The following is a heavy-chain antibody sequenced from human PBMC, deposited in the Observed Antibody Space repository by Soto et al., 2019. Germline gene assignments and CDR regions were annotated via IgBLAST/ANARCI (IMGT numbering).Heavy chain of an antibody. CDR1: GFTFSSYA. J-gene: IGHJ4*02. V-gene: IGHV3-23*01. CDR2: ISGSGGST. Sequence: GESLRLSCAASGFTFSSYAMSWVRQAPGKGLEWVSAISGSGGSTYYADSVKGRFTISRDNSKNTLYLQMNSLRAEDTAVYYCAKDLKGSCYCLDYWGQGTLVTVSS. CDR3: AKDLKGSCYCLDY. D-gene: IGHD2-15*01.